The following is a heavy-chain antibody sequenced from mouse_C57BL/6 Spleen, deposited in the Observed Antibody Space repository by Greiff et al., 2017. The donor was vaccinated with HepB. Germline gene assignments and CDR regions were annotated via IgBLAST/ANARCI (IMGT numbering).Heavy chain of an antibody. CDR3: ARDRGYLFAY. CDR1: GYSITSGYY. Sequence: EVQLQQSGPGLVKPSQSLSLTCSVPGYSITSGYYWNWIRQFPGNKLEWMGYISYDGSNNYNPSLKNRISITRDTSKNQFFLKLNALTTEDTATYYCARDRGYLFAYWGQGTLVTVSA. J-gene: IGHJ3*01. D-gene: IGHD2-2*01. CDR2: ISYDGSN. V-gene: IGHV3-6*01.